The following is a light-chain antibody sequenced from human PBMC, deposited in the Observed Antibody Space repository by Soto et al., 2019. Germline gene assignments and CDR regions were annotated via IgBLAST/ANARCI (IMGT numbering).Light chain of an antibody. J-gene: IGKJ1*01. Sequence: IVLTHSPSTLSLSPGERATLSCRASQSVSSYLAWYQQKPGQAPRLLIYDASNRATGIPARFSGSGSGTDFTLTISSLETEDFAVYYCQQRSNWPPTFGQGTKV. CDR3: QQRSNWPPT. CDR1: QSVSSY. V-gene: IGKV3-11*01. CDR2: DAS.